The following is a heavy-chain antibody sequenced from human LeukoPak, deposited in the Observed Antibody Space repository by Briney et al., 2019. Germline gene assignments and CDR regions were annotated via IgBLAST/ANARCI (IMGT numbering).Heavy chain of an antibody. Sequence: GGSLRLSCAASGFTFSSYAMSWVRQAPGKGLEWVSAISGSGGSTYYADSVKGRFTISRDNSKNTLYLQMNSLRAEDTAVYYCAKDIVVVPAAIGGLFDYWGQGTLVIVSS. D-gene: IGHD2-2*01. J-gene: IGHJ4*02. CDR3: AKDIVVVPAAIGGLFDY. CDR1: GFTFSSYA. CDR2: ISGSGGST. V-gene: IGHV3-23*01.